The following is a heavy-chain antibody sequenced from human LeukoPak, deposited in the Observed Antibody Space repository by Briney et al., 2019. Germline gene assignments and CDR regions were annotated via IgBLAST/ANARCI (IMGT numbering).Heavy chain of an antibody. V-gene: IGHV3-74*01. CDR2: INSDGSST. J-gene: IGHJ4*02. CDR3: ARVSYRTSSVDY. Sequence: SGGSLRLSCAASGFTFINYWMVWVRQAPGKGLLWVSRINSDGSSTTYADSVKGRFTISRDNAKNSLYLQMNSLRAEDTAVYYCARVSYRTSSVDYWGQGTLVTVSS. D-gene: IGHD1-26*01. CDR1: GFTFINYW.